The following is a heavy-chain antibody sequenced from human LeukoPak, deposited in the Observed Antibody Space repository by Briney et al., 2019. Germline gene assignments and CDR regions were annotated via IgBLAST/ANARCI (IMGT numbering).Heavy chain of an antibody. CDR3: ARDGDCSSTSCFDY. CDR2: IIPIFGTA. D-gene: IGHD2-2*01. V-gene: IGHV1-69*13. Sequence: GASVKVSCKASGGTFSSYAISWVRQAPGQGLEWMGGIIPIFGTANYAQKFQGRVTITADESTSTAYTELSSLRSEDAAVYYCARDGDCSSTSCFDYWGQGTLVTVSS. J-gene: IGHJ4*02. CDR1: GGTFSSYA.